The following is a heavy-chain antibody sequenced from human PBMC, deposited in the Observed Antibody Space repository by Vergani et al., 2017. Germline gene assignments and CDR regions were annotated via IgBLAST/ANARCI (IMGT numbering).Heavy chain of an antibody. CDR3: ARIQGGGYNAFDI. V-gene: IGHV4-59*01. Sequence: QVQLQESGPGLVKPSETLSLTCTVSGGSISSYYWSWIRQPPGKGLEWIGYIYYSGSTNYNPSLKCRVTISVDTSKNQFSLKLSSVTAADTAVYYCARIQGGGYNAFDIWGQGTMVTVSS. CDR1: GGSISSYY. D-gene: IGHD3-22*01. CDR2: IYYSGST. J-gene: IGHJ3*02.